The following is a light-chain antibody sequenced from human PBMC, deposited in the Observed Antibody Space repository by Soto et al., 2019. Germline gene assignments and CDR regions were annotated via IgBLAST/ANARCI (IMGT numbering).Light chain of an antibody. Sequence: QSALTQPASVSGSPVQAITISCTGTSSDVGGYNYVSWYQQHPGKAPNLIIFDVSNRPSGVSNRFSGSKSGNSASLTISGLQAEYEADYYCSSYTGSNNPVVFGGGTQLTVL. CDR1: SSDVGGYNY. J-gene: IGLJ2*01. V-gene: IGLV2-14*01. CDR3: SSYTGSNNPVV. CDR2: DVS.